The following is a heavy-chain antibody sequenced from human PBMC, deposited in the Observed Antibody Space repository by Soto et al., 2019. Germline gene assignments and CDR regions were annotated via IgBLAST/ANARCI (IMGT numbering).Heavy chain of an antibody. CDR1: GFTFSSYA. CDR2: ISGSGGST. V-gene: IGHV3-23*01. J-gene: IGHJ5*02. D-gene: IGHD1-26*01. Sequence: GGTLRLSCAASGFTFSSYAMSWVRQAPGKGLEWVSAISGSGGSTYYADSVKGRFTISRDNSKNTLYLQMNSLRAEDTAVYYCAKDGQWELHNWFDPWGQGTLVTVSS. CDR3: AKDGQWELHNWFDP.